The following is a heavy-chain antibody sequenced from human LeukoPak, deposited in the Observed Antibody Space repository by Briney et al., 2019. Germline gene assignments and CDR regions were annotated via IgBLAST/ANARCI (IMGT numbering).Heavy chain of an antibody. CDR2: IFYSGST. CDR1: GGSIGNHY. Sequence: PSETLSLTCTVSGGSIGNHYWSWIRQPPGKSLEWIGYIFYSGSTTYNPSLNSRVTISVDTSKNEFSLMLTSVTAADTAVYYCARHWVSGSDAFDIWGQGTMVTVSS. V-gene: IGHV4-59*11. CDR3: ARHWVSGSDAFDI. D-gene: IGHD3-9*01. J-gene: IGHJ3*02.